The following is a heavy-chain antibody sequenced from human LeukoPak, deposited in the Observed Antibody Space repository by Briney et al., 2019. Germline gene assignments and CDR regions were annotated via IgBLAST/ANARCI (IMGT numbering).Heavy chain of an antibody. V-gene: IGHV3-23*01. CDR3: ARVAYGSGSYYGPFDY. CDR2: ISGDGTET. J-gene: IGHJ4*02. CDR1: GLIFRNYA. D-gene: IGHD3-10*01. Sequence: GGSLRLSCTASGLIFRNYAMTWVRQAPRKGLEWVSTISGDGTETFYADSVKGRFTISRDNSKNTHYLQMNSLRAEDTAVYYCARVAYGSGSYYGPFDYWGQGTLVTVSS.